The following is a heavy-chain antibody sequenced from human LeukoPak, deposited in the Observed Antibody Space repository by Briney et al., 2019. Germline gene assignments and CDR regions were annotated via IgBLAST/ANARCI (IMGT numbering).Heavy chain of an antibody. CDR3: ARETYQP. CDR1: GFTFSSYA. V-gene: IGHV3-30-3*01. CDR2: ISYDGSYK. D-gene: IGHD2-2*01. Sequence: GGSLRLSCAASGFTFSSYAMHWVRQAPGKGLEWVAVISYDGSYKYYADSVKGRFTISRDNSKNTLYLQMNALRAEDTAVYYCARETYQPWGQGTLVTVSS. J-gene: IGHJ5*02.